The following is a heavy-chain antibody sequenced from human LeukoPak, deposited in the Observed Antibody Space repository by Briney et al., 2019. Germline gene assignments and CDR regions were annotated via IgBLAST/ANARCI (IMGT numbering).Heavy chain of an antibody. Sequence: PSETLSLTCTVSGDSIKSYYWSWIRQPPGKGLEWIGYIYNSGSTNYNPSLKSRVTLSVDTSKNQFSLKLSSVTAADTAMYYCASVRAFTTPPNLIFDYWGQGTLVTVSS. J-gene: IGHJ4*02. CDR1: GDSIKSYY. V-gene: IGHV4-59*01. CDR2: IYNSGST. D-gene: IGHD4-11*01. CDR3: ASVRAFTTPPNLIFDY.